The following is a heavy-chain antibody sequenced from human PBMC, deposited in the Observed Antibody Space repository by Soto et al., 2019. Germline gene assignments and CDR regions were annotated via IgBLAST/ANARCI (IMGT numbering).Heavy chain of an antibody. CDR2: ISYDGSNK. D-gene: IGHD5-18*01. CDR1: GFTFSSYA. CDR3: ARDDVDTAMVRDYYYGMDV. V-gene: IGHV3-30-3*01. J-gene: IGHJ6*01. Sequence: QVQLVESGGGVVQPGRSLRLSCAASGFTFSSYAMHWVRQAPGKGLEWVAVISYDGSNKYYADSVKGRFTISRDNSKNTLYLQMNSLRAEDTAVYYCARDDVDTAMVRDYYYGMDVW.